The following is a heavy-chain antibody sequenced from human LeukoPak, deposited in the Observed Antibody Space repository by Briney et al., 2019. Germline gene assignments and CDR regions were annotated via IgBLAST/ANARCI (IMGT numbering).Heavy chain of an antibody. CDR2: IYYSGST. J-gene: IGHJ4*02. V-gene: IGHV4-31*03. CDR3: ARGSSPSNYDFWSGYYKGRYYYFDY. CDR1: GGSISSGGYY. Sequence: SETLSLTCTVSGGSISSGGYYWSWIRQHPGKGLEWIGYIYYSGSTYYNPSLKSRVTISVDTSKNQFSLKLSSVTAADTAVYYCARGSSPSNYDFWSGYYKGRYYYFDYWGQGTLVTVSS. D-gene: IGHD3-3*01.